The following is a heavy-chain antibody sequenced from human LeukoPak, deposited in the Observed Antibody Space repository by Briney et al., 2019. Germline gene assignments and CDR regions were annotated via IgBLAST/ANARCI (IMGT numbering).Heavy chain of an antibody. J-gene: IGHJ4*02. V-gene: IGHV1-18*01. Sequence: VASVKVSFKASGYTFTSYGISWVRQAPGQGLEWMGWISAYNGNTNYAQKLQGRVTVTTDTSTSTAYMELRSLRSDDTAVYYCATGGDSGSYYNFDYWGQGALVTVSS. CDR1: GYTFTSYG. D-gene: IGHD1-26*01. CDR3: ATGGDSGSYYNFDY. CDR2: ISAYNGNT.